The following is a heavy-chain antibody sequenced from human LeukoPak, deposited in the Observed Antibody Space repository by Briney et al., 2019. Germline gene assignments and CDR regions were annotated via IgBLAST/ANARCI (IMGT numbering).Heavy chain of an antibody. V-gene: IGHV3-53*01. CDR2: IYSGGST. D-gene: IGHD6-19*01. Sequence: GGSLRLSCAASGFTVSSKYMSWVRQAPGKGLEWVSVIYSGGSTYYADSVKGRFTISRDNSKNTLYLQMNSLRAEDTAVYYCAKDSSSGALDYWGQGTLVTVSS. CDR3: AKDSSSGALDY. J-gene: IGHJ4*02. CDR1: GFTVSSKY.